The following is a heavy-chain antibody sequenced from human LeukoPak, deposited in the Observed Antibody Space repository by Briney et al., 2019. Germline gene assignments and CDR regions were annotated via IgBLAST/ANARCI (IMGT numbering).Heavy chain of an antibody. V-gene: IGHV3-21*04. D-gene: IGHD2-2*02. CDR1: GFTFSSYS. CDR3: ARDGPPDIVVVPAAIRNDYYYMDV. CDR2: ISSSSSYI. J-gene: IGHJ6*03. Sequence: GGSLRLSCAASGFTFSSYSMNWVRQAPGKGLEWVSSISSSSSYIYYADSVKGRFTISRDNAKNSLYLQMNSLRAEDTAVYYCARDGPPDIVVVPAAIRNDYYYMDVWGKGTTVTVSS.